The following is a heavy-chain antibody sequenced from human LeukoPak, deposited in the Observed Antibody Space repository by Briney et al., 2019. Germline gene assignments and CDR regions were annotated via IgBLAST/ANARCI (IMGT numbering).Heavy chain of an antibody. CDR3: ASAHYTSSWPHESFQH. CDR2: ISGSGNTI. Sequence: PGGSLRLSCAASGFTFSDYYMSWIRQAPGKGLGWVSYISGSGNTIYYADSVKGRFSISRDNAKNSLYLQMNSLRADDTAVYYCASAHYTSSWPHESFQHWGQGTLVTVSS. J-gene: IGHJ1*01. D-gene: IGHD6-13*01. V-gene: IGHV3-11*04. CDR1: GFTFSDYY.